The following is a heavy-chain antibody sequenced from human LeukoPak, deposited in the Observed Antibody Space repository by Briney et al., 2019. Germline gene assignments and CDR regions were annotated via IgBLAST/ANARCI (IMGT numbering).Heavy chain of an antibody. CDR2: INFNGGRT. J-gene: IGHJ4*02. Sequence: SGGSLRLPCAASGFDFSSHGMNWVRQAPGKGLEWVSTINFNGGRTYYADSVKGRFSVSRDNSKNTLYLQMNSLRVEDTAVYYCAKGGRGSWAGNTGDWSQGTLVSVSS. CDR3: AKGGRGSWAGNTGD. D-gene: IGHD3-10*01. CDR1: GFDFSSHG. V-gene: IGHV3-23*01.